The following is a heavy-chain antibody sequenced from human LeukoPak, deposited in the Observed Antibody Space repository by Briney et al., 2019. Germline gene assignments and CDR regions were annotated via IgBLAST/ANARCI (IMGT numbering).Heavy chain of an antibody. Sequence: SGTLSLTCAVSGGSISSSNWWSWVRQPPGKGLEWIGEIYHSGSTNYNPSLKSRVTISVDKSKNQFSLKLSSVTAADTAVYYCARGLADHYYDSSGYWTEDAFDIWGQGTMVTVSS. CDR3: ARGLADHYYDSSGYWTEDAFDI. J-gene: IGHJ3*02. CDR1: GGSISSSNW. CDR2: IYHSGST. D-gene: IGHD3-22*01. V-gene: IGHV4-4*02.